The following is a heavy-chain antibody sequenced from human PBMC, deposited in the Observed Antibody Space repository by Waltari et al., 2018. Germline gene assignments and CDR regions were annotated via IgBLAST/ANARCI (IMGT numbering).Heavy chain of an antibody. Sequence: QLPLQESDPGLVTPSETRSPTRTFSGGSISRRPYSWGWIRQPPGKGLEWIGSIYYSGSTYYNPSLKSRVTISVDTSKNQFSLKLSSVTAADTAVFYCAREWSGGAFDIWGQGTMVTVSS. CDR1: GGSISRRPYS. V-gene: IGHV4-39*07. D-gene: IGHD3-16*01. CDR3: AREWSGGAFDI. J-gene: IGHJ3*02. CDR2: IYYSGST.